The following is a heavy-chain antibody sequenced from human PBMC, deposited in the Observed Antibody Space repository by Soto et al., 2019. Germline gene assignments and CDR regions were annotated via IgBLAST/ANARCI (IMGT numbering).Heavy chain of an antibody. CDR2: IIPILGIA. CDR1: GGTFSSYT. J-gene: IGHJ3*02. CDR3: ARAGGGYDHAFDI. V-gene: IGHV1-69*02. Sequence: RASVKVSCKASGGTFSSYTISWVRQAPGQGLEWMGRIIPILGIANYAQKFQGRVTITADKSTSTAYMELSSLRSEDTAVYYCARAGGGYDHAFDIWGQGTMVTVSS. D-gene: IGHD5-12*01.